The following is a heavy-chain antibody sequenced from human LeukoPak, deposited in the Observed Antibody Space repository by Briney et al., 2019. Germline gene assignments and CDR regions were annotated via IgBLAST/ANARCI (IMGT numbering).Heavy chain of an antibody. D-gene: IGHD3-16*01. V-gene: IGHV3-21*01. J-gene: IGHJ3*02. Sequence: PGGSLRLSSAASGFTFKIYAMNWVRQAPRKGLEWVSRISGSGGKTYSADSLKGRFTISRDNAKNSLYLQMNSLRAADTALYYCVRDPLWEFKGGAFDIWGQGTMVTVSS. CDR3: VRDPLWEFKGGAFDI. CDR2: ISGSGGKT. CDR1: GFTFKIYA.